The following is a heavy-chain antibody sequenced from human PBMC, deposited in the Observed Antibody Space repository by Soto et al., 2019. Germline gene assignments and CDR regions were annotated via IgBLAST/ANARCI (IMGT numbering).Heavy chain of an antibody. Sequence: PSETLSLTCTVSGGSVSSGSYYWSWIRQPPGKGLEWIGYIYYSGSTNYNPSLKSRVTISVDTSKNQFSLKLSSVTAADTAVYYCARGPNTIFGVGYYYYGMRVWGQGTTVTVSS. CDR3: ARGPNTIFGVGYYYYGMRV. CDR1: GGSVSSGSYY. CDR2: IYYSGST. V-gene: IGHV4-61*01. J-gene: IGHJ6*02. D-gene: IGHD3-3*01.